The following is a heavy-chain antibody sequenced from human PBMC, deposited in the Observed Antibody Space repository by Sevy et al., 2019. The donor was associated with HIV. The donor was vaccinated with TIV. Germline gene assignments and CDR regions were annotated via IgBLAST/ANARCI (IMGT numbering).Heavy chain of an antibody. Sequence: SESLSLTCSVSGGSISGNFWTWIRQPPGKGLEWIGYIYYSGSTNSNPSAKSRVSISLDTSKNQFSLRLNSVTAADTAVYYCASGSRSYYDAFHIWGQGTMVTVSS. J-gene: IGHJ3*02. CDR2: IYYSGST. CDR3: ASGSRSYYDAFHI. CDR1: GGSISGNF. V-gene: IGHV4-59*01. D-gene: IGHD1-26*01.